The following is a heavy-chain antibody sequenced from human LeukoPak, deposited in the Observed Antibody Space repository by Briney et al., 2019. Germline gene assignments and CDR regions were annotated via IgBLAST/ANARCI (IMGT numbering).Heavy chain of an antibody. CDR1: GYTFTGYY. J-gene: IGHJ6*02. Sequence: VSVKVSCKAFGYTFTGYYMHWVRQAPGQGLEWMGWINPNSGGTNYAQKFQGWVTMTRDTSISTAYMELSRLRSDDTGVYYCAREGFGRSLPGGGMDVWGQGTTVTVSS. D-gene: IGHD1-26*01. V-gene: IGHV1-2*04. CDR2: INPNSGGT. CDR3: AREGFGRSLPGGGMDV.